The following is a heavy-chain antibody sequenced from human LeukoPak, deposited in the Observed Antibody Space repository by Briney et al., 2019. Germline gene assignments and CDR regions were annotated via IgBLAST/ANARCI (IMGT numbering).Heavy chain of an antibody. J-gene: IGHJ6*03. CDR2: IKQDGSEK. V-gene: IGHV3-7*01. CDR3: ARDSVVVVVAAVPQDYYYMDV. D-gene: IGHD2-15*01. Sequence: PGGSLRLSCAASGFTFSSYWMSWDRQAPGKGLEWVANIKQDGSEKYYVDSVKGRFTISRDNAKNSLYLQMNSLRAEDTAVYYCARDSVVVVVAAVPQDYYYMDVWGKGTTVTVSS. CDR1: GFTFSSYW.